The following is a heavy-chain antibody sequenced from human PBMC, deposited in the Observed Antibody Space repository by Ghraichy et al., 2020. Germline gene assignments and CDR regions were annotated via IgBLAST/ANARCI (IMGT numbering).Heavy chain of an antibody. V-gene: IGHV1-18*04. CDR3: ASYLPAAIYYYGMDV. CDR1: GYTFTSYG. CDR2: ISAYNGNT. Sequence: ASVKVSCKASGYTFTSYGISWVRQAPGQGLEWMGWISAYNGNTNYAQKLQGRVTMTTDTSTSTAYMELRSLRSDDTAVYYCASYLPAAIYYYGMDVWGQGTTVTVSS. D-gene: IGHD2-2*01. J-gene: IGHJ6*02.